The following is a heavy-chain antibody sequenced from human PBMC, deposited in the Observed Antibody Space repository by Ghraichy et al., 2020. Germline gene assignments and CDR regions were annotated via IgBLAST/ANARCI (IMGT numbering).Heavy chain of an antibody. D-gene: IGHD3-22*01. V-gene: IGHV4-38-2*01. CDR2: IYHSGTT. CDR3: TRKGRNYLDSGPYQWYFDL. CDR1: GYSISSGYF. Sequence: SETLSLTCAVSGYSISSGYFWGWIRQSPGKGLEWIGNIYHSGTTYYNPSLQSRATISVDTSKNQFSLKVNSVTAADTAVYYCTRKGRNYLDSGPYQWYFDLWGRGTLITVSS. J-gene: IGHJ2*01.